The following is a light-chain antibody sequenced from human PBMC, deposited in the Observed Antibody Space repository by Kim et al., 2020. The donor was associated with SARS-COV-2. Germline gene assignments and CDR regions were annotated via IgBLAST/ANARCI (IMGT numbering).Light chain of an antibody. CDR1: SGHSSYA. Sequence: GASVKLTCTLSSGHSSYAIAWHKQQPEKGPRYLMKVNSDGSHNKGDGIPDRFSGSSSGAERYLTISSLQSEDEADYYCQTWGIAWVFGGGTQLTVL. J-gene: IGLJ3*02. CDR2: VNSDGSH. V-gene: IGLV4-69*02. CDR3: QTWGIAWV.